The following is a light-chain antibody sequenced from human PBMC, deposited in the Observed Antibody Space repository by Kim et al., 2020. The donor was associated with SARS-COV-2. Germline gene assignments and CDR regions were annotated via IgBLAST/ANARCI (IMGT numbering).Light chain of an antibody. CDR1: SGSIASTN. CDR3: QSFDSNIQV. CDR2: ENN. J-gene: IGLJ3*02. Sequence: GKTLTISCTRRSGSIASTNVQWYQQRPGTSPTAVIFENNQRPSGVPGRFSGSIDGSSNSASLTISGLKTEDEADYYCQSFDSNIQVFGGGTQLTVL. V-gene: IGLV6-57*01.